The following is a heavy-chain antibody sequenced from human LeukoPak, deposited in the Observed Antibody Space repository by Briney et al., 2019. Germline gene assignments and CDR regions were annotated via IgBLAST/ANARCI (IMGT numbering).Heavy chain of an antibody. CDR2: IYTSGST. Sequence: SETLSLTCTVSGGSISSYYWSWIRQPPGKGLEWIGYIYTSGSTNYNPSLKSRVTISVDTSKNQFSLKLSSVTAADTAVYYCARDAVGYYSGGSCPDAFDIWGQGTMVTVSS. V-gene: IGHV4-4*09. D-gene: IGHD2-15*01. CDR1: GGSISSYY. CDR3: ARDAVGYYSGGSCPDAFDI. J-gene: IGHJ3*02.